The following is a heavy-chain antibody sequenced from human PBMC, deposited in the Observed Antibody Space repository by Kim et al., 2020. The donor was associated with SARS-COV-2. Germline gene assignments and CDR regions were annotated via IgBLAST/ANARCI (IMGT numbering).Heavy chain of an antibody. CDR3: AGDINGSPDP. Sequence: GGSLRLSCAASGFTFSAFYMDWVRQPPGKGLEWVGRIETNPTKYITEYAASVKVRFTISRNDSTNSLFLQMNSQKTEDTAMYYCAGDINGSPDPCGQGTLVTVSS. J-gene: IGHJ5*02. D-gene: IGHD1-26*01. V-gene: IGHV3-72*01. CDR2: IETNPTKYIT. CDR1: GFTFSAFY.